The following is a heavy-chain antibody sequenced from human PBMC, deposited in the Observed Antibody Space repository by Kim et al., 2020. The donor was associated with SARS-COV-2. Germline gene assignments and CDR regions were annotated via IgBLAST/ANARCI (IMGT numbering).Heavy chain of an antibody. J-gene: IGHJ5*02. D-gene: IGHD4-17*01. CDR3: ARAPDDYGDYSWFDP. V-gene: IGHV3-7*05. CDR2: IKQDGSEK. CDR1: GFTFSSYW. Sequence: GGSLRLSCAASGFTFSSYWMSWVRQAPGKGLEWVANIKQDGSEKYYVDSVKGRFTISRDNAKNSLYLQMNSLRAEDTAVYYCARAPDDYGDYSWFDPWGQGTLVTVSS.